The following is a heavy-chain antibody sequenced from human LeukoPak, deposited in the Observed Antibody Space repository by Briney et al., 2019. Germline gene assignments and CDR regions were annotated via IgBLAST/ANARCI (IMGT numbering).Heavy chain of an antibody. V-gene: IGHV4-31*03. CDR2: IYYSGST. CDR3: ARAPVQYDLYYYYYYGMDV. D-gene: IGHD3-3*01. Sequence: SETLSLTCTVSGGSISSGGYYWSWIRQHPGKGLEWIGYIYYSGSTYYNPSLKSRVTISVDASKNQFSLKLSSVTAADTAVYYCARAPVQYDLYYYYYYGMDVWGQGTTVTVSS. CDR1: GGSISSGGYY. J-gene: IGHJ6*02.